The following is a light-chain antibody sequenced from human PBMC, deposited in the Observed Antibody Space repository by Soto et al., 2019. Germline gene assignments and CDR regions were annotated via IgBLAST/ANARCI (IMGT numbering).Light chain of an antibody. CDR2: DAS. CDR3: QHYNDWAPYS. Sequence: ELVLTQSPATLSVSPGERATLSCRASQGVGSTLAWYQQEPGRAPRLLIYDASTRAAGIPARFSGDGSGTEFTLTISGLQSDDFAVYYCQHYNDWAPYSFGQGTKLEIK. V-gene: IGKV3-15*01. CDR1: QGVGST. J-gene: IGKJ2*03.